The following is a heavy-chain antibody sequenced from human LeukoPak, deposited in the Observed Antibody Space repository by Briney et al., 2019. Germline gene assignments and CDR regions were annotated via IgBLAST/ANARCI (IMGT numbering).Heavy chain of an antibody. CDR2: INPNSGGA. J-gene: IGHJ6*02. CDR3: ARDTLRYFDWLEMSSYYYYGMDV. V-gene: IGHV1-2*02. Sequence: GASVKVSCKASGYTFTGYYMHWVRQAPGQGLEWMGWINPNSGGANYAQKFQGRVTMTRDTSISTAYMELSRLRSDDTAVYYCARDTLRYFDWLEMSSYYYYGMDVWGQGTTVTVSS. D-gene: IGHD3-9*01. CDR1: GYTFTGYY.